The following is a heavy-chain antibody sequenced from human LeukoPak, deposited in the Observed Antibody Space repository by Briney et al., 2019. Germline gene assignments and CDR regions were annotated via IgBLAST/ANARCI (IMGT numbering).Heavy chain of an antibody. CDR3: ARVIRDIVVVPAAMKD. J-gene: IGHJ4*02. V-gene: IGHV1-8*01. D-gene: IGHD2-2*01. CDR2: MNPNSSNT. CDR1: GYTFTSYD. Sequence: ASVKVSCKASGYTFTSYDINWVRQATGQGLEWMGWMNPNSSNTGYAQKFQGRVTMTRNTSISTAYMELSSLRSEDTAVYYCARVIRDIVVVPAAMKDWGQGTLVTVSS.